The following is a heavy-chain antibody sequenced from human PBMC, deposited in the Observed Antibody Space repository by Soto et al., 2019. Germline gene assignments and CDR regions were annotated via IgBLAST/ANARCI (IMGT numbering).Heavy chain of an antibody. J-gene: IGHJ5*02. CDR3: ARFLYFDTSGPRVWFDP. CDR1: GYTFTSYG. D-gene: IGHD3-9*01. V-gene: IGHV1-18*01. Sequence: GASVKVSCKASGYTFTSYGISWVRQAPGQGLEWMGWISAYNGNTNYAQKFQGRVTITADESTSTAYMELSSLRSEDTAVYYCARFLYFDTSGPRVWFDPWGPGILVTVSS. CDR2: ISAYNGNT.